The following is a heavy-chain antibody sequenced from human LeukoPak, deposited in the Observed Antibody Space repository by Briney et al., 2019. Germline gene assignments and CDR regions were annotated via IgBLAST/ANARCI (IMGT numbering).Heavy chain of an antibody. CDR1: EFTFSSYW. Sequence: GGSLRLSCAASEFTFSSYWMSWVRQAPGKGLEWVANIKQDGSEKYYVDSVKGRFTISRDNAKNSLYLQMNSLRAEDTAVYYCARDRRSSFDYWGQGTLVTVSS. J-gene: IGHJ4*02. CDR3: ARDRRSSFDY. D-gene: IGHD6-19*01. V-gene: IGHV3-7*01. CDR2: IKQDGSEK.